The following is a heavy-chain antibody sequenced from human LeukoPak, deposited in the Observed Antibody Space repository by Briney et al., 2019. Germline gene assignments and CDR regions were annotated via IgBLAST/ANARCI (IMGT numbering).Heavy chain of an antibody. D-gene: IGHD3-3*01. CDR2: INSDGSST. Sequence: PGGSLRLSCAASGLTFSSSWMHSVRQAPGKGLVWVSRINSDGSSTSYADSVKGRTTISRDNAKNTLYLQMNSLRVEDTAVYYCARGGPEWPLDYWGQGTLVTVST. V-gene: IGHV3-74*01. J-gene: IGHJ4*02. CDR3: ARGGPEWPLDY. CDR1: GLTFSSSW.